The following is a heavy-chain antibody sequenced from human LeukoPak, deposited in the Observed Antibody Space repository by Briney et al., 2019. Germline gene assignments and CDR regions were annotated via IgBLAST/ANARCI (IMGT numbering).Heavy chain of an antibody. D-gene: IGHD6-19*01. J-gene: IGHJ4*02. V-gene: IGHV3-53*01. Sequence: GGSLRLSCAASGFSVSDKDMSWVRQAPGKGLEWVSVLYTGGDTFYADSVRGRFTISRDNFRNTVSLQMNSLRADDTALYYCAGGQMFTSGGFESWGQGALVTVSS. CDR2: LYTGGDT. CDR1: GFSVSDKD. CDR3: AGGQMFTSGGFES.